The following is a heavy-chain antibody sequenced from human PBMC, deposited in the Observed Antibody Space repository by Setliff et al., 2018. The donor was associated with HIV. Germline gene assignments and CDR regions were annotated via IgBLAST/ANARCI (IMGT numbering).Heavy chain of an antibody. V-gene: IGHV4-4*07. J-gene: IGHJ3*01. CDR3: ARVFPPIRGAPFGTPPGAFDV. CDR2: IYPTGST. Sequence: SETLSLTCSVSGGSLSPYCWTWIRQPAGKGLEWLGRIYPTGSTIHNPSLRSRVTMSVDTSKNQFSLNLSSVTAADTAMYYCARVFPPIRGAPFGTPPGAFDVWGQGTMVTVSS. D-gene: IGHD2-15*01. CDR1: GGSLSPYC.